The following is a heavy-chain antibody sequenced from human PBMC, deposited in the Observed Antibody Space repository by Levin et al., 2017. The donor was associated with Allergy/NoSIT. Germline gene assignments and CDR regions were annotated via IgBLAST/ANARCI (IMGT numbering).Heavy chain of an antibody. D-gene: IGHD1-26*01. CDR1: GVTSSNYA. Sequence: ASVKVSCKASGVTSSNYAITWVRQAPGQRLEWMGGIFPIFGPASYAQKFQGRVTILADESTSTSYMELNNLGFEDTAVYYCARDGVGAANFDHWGQGTLVTVSS. CDR2: IFPIFGPA. V-gene: IGHV1-69*13. J-gene: IGHJ4*02. CDR3: ARDGVGAANFDH.